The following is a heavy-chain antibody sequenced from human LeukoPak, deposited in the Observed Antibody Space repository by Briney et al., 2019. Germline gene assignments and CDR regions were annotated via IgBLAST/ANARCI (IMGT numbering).Heavy chain of an antibody. CDR1: GFTFSNSW. J-gene: IGHJ5*02. D-gene: IGHD3-22*01. V-gene: IGHV3-7*01. CDR2: IRPDGSAQ. Sequence: PGGSLRLSCAASGFTFSNSWMSWVRQAPGKGLEWVATIRPDGSAQYYVDSVKGRFTISRDNAKNSLFLQINSLRAEDTAVYYCANGGTYSSGPWGQGTLVTVSS. CDR3: ANGGTYSSGP.